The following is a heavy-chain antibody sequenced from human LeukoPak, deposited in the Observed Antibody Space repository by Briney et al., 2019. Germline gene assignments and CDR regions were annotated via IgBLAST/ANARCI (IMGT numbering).Heavy chain of an antibody. V-gene: IGHV1-69*05. J-gene: IGHJ6*03. CDR2: IIPIFGTA. D-gene: IGHD4-11*01. CDR1: GGTFSSYA. Sequence: WASVTVSCKASGGTFSSYAISWVRQAPGQGLEWMGGIIPIFGTANYAQKFQGRVTITTDESTSTAYMELSSLRSEDTAVYYCARVERWDYSNHRYYYYYMDVWGKGTTVTVSS. CDR3: ARVERWDYSNHRYYYYYMDV.